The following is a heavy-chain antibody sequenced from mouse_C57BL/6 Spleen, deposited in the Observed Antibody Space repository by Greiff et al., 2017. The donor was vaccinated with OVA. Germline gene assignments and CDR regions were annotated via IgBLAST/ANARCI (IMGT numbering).Heavy chain of an antibody. V-gene: IGHV2-2*01. D-gene: IGHD1-1*01. CDR2: IWSGGST. J-gene: IGHJ3*01. Sequence: VKLQESGPGLVQPSQSLSITCTVSGFSLTSYGVHWVRQSPGKGLEWLGVIWSGGSTDYKAAFISRLIISKDNSKSQVFFKMNSLQADDTSIYYCARNITTVGCLIAYWGQGTLVTVSA. CDR3: ARNITTVGCLIAY. CDR1: GFSLTSYG.